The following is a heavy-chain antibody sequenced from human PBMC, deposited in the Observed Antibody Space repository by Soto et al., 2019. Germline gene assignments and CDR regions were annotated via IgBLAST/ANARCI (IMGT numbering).Heavy chain of an antibody. V-gene: IGHV1-46*03. CDR1: GYTFTSYY. D-gene: IGHD3-3*01. Sequence: ASVKVSCKASGYTFTSYYMHWVRQAPGQGLEWMGIINPSGGSTSYAQKFQGRVTMTRDTSTSTVYMELSSLRSEDTAVYYCAMTQDYDFWSGYSGGGFDPWGQGTLVTVSS. CDR2: INPSGGST. CDR3: AMTQDYDFWSGYSGGGFDP. J-gene: IGHJ5*02.